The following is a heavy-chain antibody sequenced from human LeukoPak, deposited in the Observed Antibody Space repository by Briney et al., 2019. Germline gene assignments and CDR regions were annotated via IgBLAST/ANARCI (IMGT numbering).Heavy chain of an antibody. V-gene: IGHV4-59*03. CDR2: IYYSGST. J-gene: IGHJ3*02. CDR3: AATAGRPSPFDI. D-gene: IGHD3-10*01. CDR1: GGSISSYS. Sequence: SETLSLTCAESGGSISSYSWSWIRQHPGKGLEWIGYIYYSGSTNYNPSLKSRVTISVDTSENQFSLNLSSVTAADTAVYYCAATAGRPSPFDIWGQGTMVTVSS.